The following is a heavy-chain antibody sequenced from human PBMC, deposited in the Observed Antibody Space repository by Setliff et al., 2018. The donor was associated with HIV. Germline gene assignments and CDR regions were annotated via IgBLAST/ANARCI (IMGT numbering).Heavy chain of an antibody. CDR2: IIPIFNTA. J-gene: IGHJ6*03. CDR3: ARIVRPSYYYYYYMDV. CDR1: GGTFSRYT. Sequence: SVKVSCKSSGGTFSRYTISWVRQAPGQGLEWMGGIIPIFNTANYAQKFQGRVTITADESTSTAYMELSSLRSEDTAVYYCARIVRPSYYYYYYMDVWGKGTTVTVSS. D-gene: IGHD3-10*02. V-gene: IGHV1-69*13.